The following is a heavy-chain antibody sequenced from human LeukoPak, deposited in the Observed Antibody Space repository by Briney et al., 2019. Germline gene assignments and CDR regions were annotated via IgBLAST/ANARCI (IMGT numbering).Heavy chain of an antibody. J-gene: IGHJ6*02. CDR3: ARDDFWSGYRSGMDV. Sequence: PSETLSLTCTVSGGSISSGGYYWSWIRQHPGKRLEWMGYIYYSGSTYYNPSLKSRVTISVDTSKNQFSLKLSSVTAADTAVYYCARDDFWSGYRSGMDVWGQGTTVTVSS. CDR2: IYYSGST. V-gene: IGHV4-31*03. CDR1: GGSISSGGYY. D-gene: IGHD3-3*01.